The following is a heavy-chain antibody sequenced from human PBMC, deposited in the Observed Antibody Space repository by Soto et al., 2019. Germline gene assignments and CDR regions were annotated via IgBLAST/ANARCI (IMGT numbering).Heavy chain of an antibody. CDR3: AVPRDIVATIDAFDI. Sequence: GASVKVSCKASGGTFSSYTISWVRQAPGQGLEWMGRIIPILGIANYAQKFQGRVTITADKSTSTAYMELGSLRSEDTAVYYCAVPRDIVATIDAFDIWGQGTRVTVSS. CDR2: IIPILGIA. J-gene: IGHJ3*02. CDR1: GGTFSSYT. V-gene: IGHV1-69*02. D-gene: IGHD5-12*01.